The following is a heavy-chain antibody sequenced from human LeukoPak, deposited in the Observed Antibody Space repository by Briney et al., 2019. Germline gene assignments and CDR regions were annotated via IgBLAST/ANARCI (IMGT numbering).Heavy chain of an antibody. Sequence: ASVKVSCKASGYTFTSYGISWVRQAPGQGLEWMGWISAYNGNTNYAQKLQGRVTMTTDTSTSTAYMELRSLRSDDTAVYYCARPHTSRYGGNSWWFDPWGQGTLVTVSS. D-gene: IGHD4-23*01. V-gene: IGHV1-18*01. CDR1: GYTFTSYG. J-gene: IGHJ5*02. CDR2: ISAYNGNT. CDR3: ARPHTSRYGGNSWWFDP.